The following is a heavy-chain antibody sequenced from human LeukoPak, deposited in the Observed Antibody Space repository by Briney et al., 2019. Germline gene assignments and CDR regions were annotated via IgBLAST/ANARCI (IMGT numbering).Heavy chain of an antibody. CDR3: ASTYYDFWSGYNRQKQDAFDI. J-gene: IGHJ3*02. V-gene: IGHV1-2*02. D-gene: IGHD3-3*01. CDR1: GYTFTDYY. Sequence: GASVKVSCKASGYTFTDYYMHWVRQAPGQGLEWMGWINPNSGGTNYAQTFQGRVTKTRDTSISTAYMDLSRLRSDDTAVYYCASTYYDFWSGYNRQKQDAFDIWGQGTMVTVSS. CDR2: INPNSGGT.